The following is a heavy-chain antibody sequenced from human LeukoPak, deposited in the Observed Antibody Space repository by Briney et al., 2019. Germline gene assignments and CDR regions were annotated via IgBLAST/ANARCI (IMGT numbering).Heavy chain of an antibody. CDR3: AREGPPPGNWFDP. CDR1: GDSISSLF. V-gene: IGHV4-4*07. Sequence: PSETLSLTCTVSGDSISSLFLSWIRQPAGKGLEWIGRIYGSRSTTYNPSLKSRVTMSVDTSKNQFSLKLTSVTAADTAVYYCAREGPPPGNWFDPWGQGTLVTVSS. CDR2: IYGSRST. J-gene: IGHJ5*02.